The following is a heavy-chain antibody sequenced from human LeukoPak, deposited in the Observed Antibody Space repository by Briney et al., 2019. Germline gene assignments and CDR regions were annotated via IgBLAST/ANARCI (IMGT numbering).Heavy chain of an antibody. J-gene: IGHJ6*02. V-gene: IGHV3-30-3*01. CDR1: GFTFSSYA. Sequence: GGSLRLSCAASGFTFSSYAMHWVRQAPGKGLEWVAVISYDGSNKYYADSVKGRFTIFRDNSKNTLYLQMNSLRAEDTAVYYCAREKLITMIVVVVDYYGMDVWGQGTTVTVSS. CDR3: AREKLITMIVVVVDYYGMDV. D-gene: IGHD3-22*01. CDR2: ISYDGSNK.